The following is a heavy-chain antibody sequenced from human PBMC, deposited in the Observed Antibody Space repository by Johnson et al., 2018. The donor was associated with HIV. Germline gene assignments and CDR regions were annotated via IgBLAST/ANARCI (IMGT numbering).Heavy chain of an antibody. CDR2: ISGSGGIT. Sequence: VQLVESGGGLIQPGGSLRLSCAASGFTFSSYDMHWVRQAPGKGLEWVSAISGSGGITYYADSVKGRFTISRDNSKNTLYLPMNSLRAEDTAVYYCAARGSWSYYVLLGAFDIWGQGTMVTVSS. V-gene: IGHV3-23*04. D-gene: IGHD1-26*01. CDR3: AARGSWSYYVLLGAFDI. CDR1: GFTFSSYD. J-gene: IGHJ3*02.